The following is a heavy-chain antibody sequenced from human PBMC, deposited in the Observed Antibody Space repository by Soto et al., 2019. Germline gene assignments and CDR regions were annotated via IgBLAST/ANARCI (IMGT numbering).Heavy chain of an antibody. Sequence: QVQLVQSGAEVKKPGASVKVSCKASGYSFTNYYVHWVRQAPGQGLEWMGWINPNSGGTNFAQRFQDRLTLTRDTSINTAYMELSQLRSDDTAMYFCARTTVPNYYGDYWGQGTLVTVSS. V-gene: IGHV1-2*02. CDR1: GYSFTNYY. D-gene: IGHD3-22*01. CDR3: ARTTVPNYYGDY. CDR2: INPNSGGT. J-gene: IGHJ4*02.